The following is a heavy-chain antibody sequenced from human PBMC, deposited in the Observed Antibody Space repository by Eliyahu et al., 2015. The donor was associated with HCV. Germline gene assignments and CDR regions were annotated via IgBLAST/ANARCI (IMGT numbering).Heavy chain of an antibody. CDR2: IIPILGIV. V-gene: IGHV1-69*04. J-gene: IGHJ5*02. CDR3: ATEYYYGSGNYYNSFNNWFDP. Sequence: QVQLVQSGAEVKKPGSSVKVSCKASGGTFSSYAISWVRQAPGQGLEWMGRIIPILGIVNYAQKFQGRVTINADKSTSTAYMELSSLRSEDTAVYYCATEYYYGSGNYYNSFNNWFDPWGQGTLVTVSS. CDR1: GGTFSSYA. D-gene: IGHD3-10*01.